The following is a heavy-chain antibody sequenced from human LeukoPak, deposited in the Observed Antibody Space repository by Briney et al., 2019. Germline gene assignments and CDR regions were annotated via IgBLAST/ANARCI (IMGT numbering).Heavy chain of an antibody. CDR2: ISGTSTAI. D-gene: IGHD3-10*01. V-gene: IGHV3-48*01. Sequence: PGGSLRLSCAASGFTFSSSNMHWVRQAPGKGLEWVSFISGTSTAIYYADSVKGRFTISRDIARKSLYLQMNSLRAEDTAVYYCAREESPMSSGSYYYGMDVWGQGTTVTVSS. CDR3: AREESPMSSGSYYYGMDV. J-gene: IGHJ6*02. CDR1: GFTFSSSN.